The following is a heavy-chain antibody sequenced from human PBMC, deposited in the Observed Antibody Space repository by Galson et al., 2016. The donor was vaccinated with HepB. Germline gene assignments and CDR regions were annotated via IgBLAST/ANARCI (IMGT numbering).Heavy chain of an antibody. D-gene: IGHD3-10*01. J-gene: IGHJ6*02. CDR1: GFTFRTYD. CDR2: IGTAGDT. V-gene: IGHV3-13*01. Sequence: SLRLSCAASGFTFRTYDMHWVRQTKTKGLEWVSAIGTAGDTYYPDSVKGRFTISRENAKNPLYLQMNSLRAGDTAVYYCARGPYRRSSFYYGMDVWGQGTTVTVSS. CDR3: ARGPYRRSSFYYGMDV.